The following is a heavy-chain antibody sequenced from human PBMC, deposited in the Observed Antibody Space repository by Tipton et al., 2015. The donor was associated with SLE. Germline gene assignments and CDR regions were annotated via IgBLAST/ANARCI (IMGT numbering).Heavy chain of an antibody. CDR2: ISYDGSNK. Sequence: SLRLSCAASGFTFSSYGIHWVRQAPGKGLEWVAVISYDGSNKYYADSVKGRFTLSRDNSKNTLYLQMNSLRAEDTAVYYCAREEKDAFDIWGQGTMVTVSS. CDR1: GFTFSSYG. CDR3: AREEKDAFDI. J-gene: IGHJ3*02. V-gene: IGHV3-30*03.